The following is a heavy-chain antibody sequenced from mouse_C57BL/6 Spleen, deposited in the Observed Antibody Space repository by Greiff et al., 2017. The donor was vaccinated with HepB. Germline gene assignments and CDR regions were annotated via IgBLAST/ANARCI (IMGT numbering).Heavy chain of an antibody. J-gene: IGHJ3*01. CDR1: GYSITSGYY. V-gene: IGHV3-6*01. Sequence: EVKLLESGPGLVKPSQSLSLTCSVTGYSITSGYYWNWIRQFPGNKLEWMGYISYDGSNNYNPSLKNRISITRDTSTNQFFLKLNSVTTEDTATYYCARDSSGPWFAYWGQGTLVTVSA. CDR2: ISYDGSN. D-gene: IGHD3-2*02. CDR3: ARDSSGPWFAY.